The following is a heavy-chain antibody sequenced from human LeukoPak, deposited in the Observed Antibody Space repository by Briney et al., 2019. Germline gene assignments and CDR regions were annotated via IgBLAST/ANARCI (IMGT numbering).Heavy chain of an antibody. J-gene: IGHJ6*03. CDR2: ISYDGSNK. Sequence: GGSLRLSCAASGFTFSSYAMHWVRQAPGKGLEWVAVISYDGSNKYYADSVKGRFTISRDNSKNTLYLQMNSLRAEDTAVYYCARDLSIAARMDVWGKGTTVTVSS. CDR1: GFTFSSYA. V-gene: IGHV3-30-3*01. D-gene: IGHD6-6*01. CDR3: ARDLSIAARMDV.